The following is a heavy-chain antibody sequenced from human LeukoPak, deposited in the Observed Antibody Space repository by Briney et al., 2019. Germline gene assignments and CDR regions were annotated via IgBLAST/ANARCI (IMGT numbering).Heavy chain of an antibody. V-gene: IGHV1-2*02. Sequence: ASVKVSCKASGYTFTGYYMHWVRQAPGQGLEWVGWINPNSGGTNYAQKFQGRVTMTRDTSISTAYMELSRLRSVDTAVYYCARGAVGAYYDILTGYHKDAFDIWGQGTMATVS. CDR2: INPNSGGT. CDR3: ARGAVGAYYDILTGYHKDAFDI. CDR1: GYTFTGYY. J-gene: IGHJ3*02. D-gene: IGHD3-9*01.